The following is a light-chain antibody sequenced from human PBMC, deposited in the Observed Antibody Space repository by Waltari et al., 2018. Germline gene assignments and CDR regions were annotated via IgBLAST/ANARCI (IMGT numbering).Light chain of an antibody. CDR1: QSASTS. Sequence: ELVMTQSPATLSVSPGARAPPSCRASQSASTSLAWYQQTPGQAPRLLIYRASTRAAGIPDRFSGSGSGTEFTLTISSLQSEDSAIYYCQQYNIWPWTFGQGTKVDIK. CDR2: RAS. CDR3: QQYNIWPWT. V-gene: IGKV3-15*01. J-gene: IGKJ1*01.